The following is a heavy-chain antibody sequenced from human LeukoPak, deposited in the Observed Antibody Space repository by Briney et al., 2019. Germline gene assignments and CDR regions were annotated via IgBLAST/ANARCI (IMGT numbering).Heavy chain of an antibody. Sequence: GASVKVSCKASGGSFSRYAISWVRQAPGQGLEWMGGIIPIFGTANYAQKFQGRVTITADESTSTAYMELSSLRSEDTAVYYCARASTTEMATTSDYWGQGTLVTVSS. CDR2: IIPIFGTA. J-gene: IGHJ4*02. D-gene: IGHD5-24*01. CDR3: ARASTTEMATTSDY. CDR1: GGSFSRYA. V-gene: IGHV1-69*13.